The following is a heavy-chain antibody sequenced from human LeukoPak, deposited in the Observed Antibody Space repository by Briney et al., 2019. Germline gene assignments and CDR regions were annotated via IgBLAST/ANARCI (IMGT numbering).Heavy chain of an antibody. J-gene: IGHJ2*01. CDR2: VYYRGAT. CDR1: GGSISGYY. CDR3: ARQSEGYFEL. V-gene: IGHV4-59*08. Sequence: PSETLSLTCTVSGGSISGYYWCWIRQSPGKGLEWIGFVYYRGATDYNPPLKNRVTISLDTSRSHISLNLRSVTAADTAVYYCARQSEGYFELWGRGILVTVSS.